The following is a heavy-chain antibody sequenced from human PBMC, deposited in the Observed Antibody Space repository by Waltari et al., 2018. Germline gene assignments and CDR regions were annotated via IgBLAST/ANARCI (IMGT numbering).Heavy chain of an antibody. CDR1: GGTFSSYA. J-gene: IGHJ4*02. CDR3: ASGLYCGGDCYRPFDY. CDR2: IIPIFGTA. Sequence: QVQLVQSGAEVKKPGSSVKVSCKASGGTFSSYAISWVRQATGQGLEWMGGIIPIFGTANYAQKFQGRVTITADESTSTAYMELSSLRSEDTAVYYCASGLYCGGDCYRPFDYWGQGTLVTVSS. D-gene: IGHD2-21*02. V-gene: IGHV1-69*01.